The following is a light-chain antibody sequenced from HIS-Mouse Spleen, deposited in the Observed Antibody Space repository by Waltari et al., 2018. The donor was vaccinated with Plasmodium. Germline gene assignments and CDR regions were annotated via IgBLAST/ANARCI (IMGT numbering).Light chain of an antibody. Sequence: QLVLTQSPSASASLGASVKLTCTLSSGHSSSAIAWHHQQPEKGPRYLMKLNSDGSHSKGDGIPDRFSGSSSGAERYLTISSLQSEDEADYYCQTWGTGMGVFGGGTKLTVL. CDR1: SGHSSSA. CDR3: QTWGTGMGV. J-gene: IGLJ2*01. V-gene: IGLV4-69*01. CDR2: LNSDGSH.